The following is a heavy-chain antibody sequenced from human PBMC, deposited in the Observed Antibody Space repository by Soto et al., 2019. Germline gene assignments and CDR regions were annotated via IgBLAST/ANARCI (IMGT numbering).Heavy chain of an antibody. CDR1: GYSVTSYG. CDR3: ARFQYYYDRSVSYYDY. CDR2: IYPGDSDT. Sequence: SLKISCKGCGYSVTSYGIGWVRQMPGKGLEWMGIIYPGDSDTRYSPSFQGQVTISADKSISTAYLQWSSLKASDTAMYYCARFQYYYDRSVSYYDYWGQVPLGTSST. J-gene: IGHJ4*02. D-gene: IGHD3-22*01. V-gene: IGHV5-51*01.